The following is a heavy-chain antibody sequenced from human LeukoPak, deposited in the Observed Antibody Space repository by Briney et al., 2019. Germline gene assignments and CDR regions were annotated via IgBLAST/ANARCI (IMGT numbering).Heavy chain of an antibody. J-gene: IGHJ6*02. CDR3: ARAPRYCSGGSCYDLDYYYYGMDV. CDR1: GFTVSSNY. Sequence: AGGSLRLSCAASGFTVSSNYMSWVRQAPGKGLEWVSVIYSGGSTYYADSVKGRFTISRDNSKNTLYLQMNSLRAEDTAVYYCARAPRYCSGGSCYDLDYYYYGMDVWGQGTTVIVSS. CDR2: IYSGGST. V-gene: IGHV3-66*01. D-gene: IGHD2-15*01.